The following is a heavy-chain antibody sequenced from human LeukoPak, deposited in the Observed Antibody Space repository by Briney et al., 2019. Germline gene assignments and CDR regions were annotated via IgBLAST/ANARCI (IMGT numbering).Heavy chain of an antibody. J-gene: IGHJ5*02. D-gene: IGHD5-24*01. CDR1: GFTFSRFW. CDR3: ARDRDVYHAGIDR. Sequence: PGGSLRLSCAASGFTFSRFWMTWVRQAPGKGLEWVANIKEDGSVKYYVDSVKGRFTISRDNAENSLYLQMNSLRAEDSAVYYCARDRDVYHAGIDRWGQGTLVTVSS. CDR2: IKEDGSVK. V-gene: IGHV3-7*01.